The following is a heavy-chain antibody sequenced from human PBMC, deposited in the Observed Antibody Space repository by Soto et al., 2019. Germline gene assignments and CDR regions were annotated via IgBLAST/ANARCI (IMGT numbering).Heavy chain of an antibody. CDR3: ARVDNWNSLGMDV. Sequence: ASVKVSCKASGCTFTSYGMSWVRQAPGQGLEWMGWISAYNGNTNYAQKLQGRVTMTTDTSTSTAYMELRSLRSDDAAVYYCARVDNWNSLGMDVWGQGTTVSVSS. CDR1: GCTFTSYG. CDR2: ISAYNGNT. J-gene: IGHJ6*02. V-gene: IGHV1-18*04. D-gene: IGHD1-7*01.